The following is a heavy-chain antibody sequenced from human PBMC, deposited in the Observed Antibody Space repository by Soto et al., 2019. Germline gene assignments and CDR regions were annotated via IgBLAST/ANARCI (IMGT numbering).Heavy chain of an antibody. CDR1: GFSLSTSGMC. CDR3: ARIPAYYDILTGYWANYGMDV. D-gene: IGHD3-9*01. CDR2: IDWDDDK. J-gene: IGHJ6*02. V-gene: IGHV2-70*11. Sequence: SGPTLVNPTQTLTLTCTFSGFSLSTSGMCVSWIRQPPGKALEWLARIDWDDDKYYSTSLKTRLTISKDTSKNQVVLTMTNMDPVDTATYYCARIPAYYDILTGYWANYGMDVWGQGTTVTVSS.